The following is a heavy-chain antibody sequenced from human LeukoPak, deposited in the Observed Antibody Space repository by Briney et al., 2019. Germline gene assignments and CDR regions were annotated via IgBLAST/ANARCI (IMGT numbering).Heavy chain of an antibody. CDR2: INHSGST. CDR3: ARARGYSSRSFDY. Sequence: SETLSLTCTVSGGSISSGGYYWSWIRQPPGKGLEWIGEINHSGSTNYNPSLKSRVTISVDTSKNQFSLKLSSVTAADTAVYYCARARGYSSRSFDYWGQGTLVTVSS. CDR1: GGSISSGGYY. J-gene: IGHJ4*02. D-gene: IGHD5-18*01. V-gene: IGHV4-39*07.